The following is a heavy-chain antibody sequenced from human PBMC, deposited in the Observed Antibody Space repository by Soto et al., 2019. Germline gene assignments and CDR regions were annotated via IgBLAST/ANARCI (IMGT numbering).Heavy chain of an antibody. Sequence: SETLSLTCTVSGGSISSYYWSWIRQPPGKGLEWILYVYYTGSTNYKPSLKSPVTISVDKSKNQFSLRLSSVTAADTAVYYCARDYSSSASSSYGMHXWGQGTTLTVS. J-gene: IGHJ6*02. CDR1: GGSISSYY. CDR3: ARDYSSSASSSYGMHX. V-gene: IGHV4-59*01. D-gene: IGHD6-6*01. CDR2: VYYTGST.